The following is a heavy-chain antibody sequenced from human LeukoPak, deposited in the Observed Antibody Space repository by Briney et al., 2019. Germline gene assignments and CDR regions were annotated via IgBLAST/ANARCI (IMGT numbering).Heavy chain of an antibody. D-gene: IGHD1-7*01. Sequence: SETLSLTCAVSGYSITGGYYWGWIRQSPGKGLEWIGSIYHTGSTFYNPSLGSRVTLSVDTSNNQFSLTVRSVTAADTALYYCARDKGWNYDYWGQGSLVTVSS. CDR1: GYSITGGYY. CDR3: ARDKGWNYDY. V-gene: IGHV4-38-2*02. J-gene: IGHJ4*02. CDR2: IYHTGST.